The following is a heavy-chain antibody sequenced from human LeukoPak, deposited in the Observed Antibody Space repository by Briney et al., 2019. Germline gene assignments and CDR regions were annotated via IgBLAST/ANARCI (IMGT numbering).Heavy chain of an antibody. Sequence: GGSLRLSCAASGFTFSSYAMSWVRQAPGKGLEWVSVIYSGGSTYYADSVKGRFTISRDNSKNTLYLQMNSLRAEDTAVYYCASGVWGSYRYTGRDYWGQGTLVTVSS. CDR2: IYSGGST. V-gene: IGHV3-66*02. CDR1: GFTFSSYA. CDR3: ASGVWGSYRYTGRDY. J-gene: IGHJ4*02. D-gene: IGHD3-16*02.